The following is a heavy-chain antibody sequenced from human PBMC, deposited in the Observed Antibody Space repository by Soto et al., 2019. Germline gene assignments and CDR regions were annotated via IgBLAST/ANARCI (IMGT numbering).Heavy chain of an antibody. CDR2: IIPVFGTP. J-gene: IGHJ6*02. V-gene: IGHV1-69*12. D-gene: IGHD3-22*01. Sequence: QVQLVQSGAEVKKPGSSVKVSCKASGGSLSNYGISWVRQAPGQGLEWMGAIIPVFGTPNYAQKFQDRDTITADESTTTVYMAVRSLTSEDTAVYYCARGDATKIVVTTYYAMDVWGQGTTVTVSS. CDR3: ARGDATKIVVTTYYAMDV. CDR1: GGSLSNYG.